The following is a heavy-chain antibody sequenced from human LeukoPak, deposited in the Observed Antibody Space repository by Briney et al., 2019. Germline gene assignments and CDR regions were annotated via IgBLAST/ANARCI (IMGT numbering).Heavy chain of an antibody. CDR3: TRSSWDCSSGSCYTNMNFDY. CDR2: INPDKGDA. Sequence: ASVKISCKASGYTFDGYYIHWVRRAPGQGLEWLGWINPDKGDARPAQKFRDRVIMTTDKSLATAYMEVINLSSDDTAVYFCTRSSWDCSSGSCYTNMNFDYWGQGTLVTVSS. V-gene: IGHV1-2*02. D-gene: IGHD2-15*01. CDR1: GYTFDGYY. J-gene: IGHJ4*02.